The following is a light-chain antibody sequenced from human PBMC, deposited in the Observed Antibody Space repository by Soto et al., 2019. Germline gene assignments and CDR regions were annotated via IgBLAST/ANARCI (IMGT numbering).Light chain of an antibody. Sequence: IQLTQSPDSLSASVGDRVTVTCRASQDINKFLAWFQQKPGKAPNLLIFSASTLQSSVPSRFSGGGSGTDFTLTIDILQPEEFATYYCQQLKTYPYTFGQGTKLEIK. CDR2: SAS. CDR3: QQLKTYPYT. V-gene: IGKV1-9*01. J-gene: IGKJ2*01. CDR1: QDINKF.